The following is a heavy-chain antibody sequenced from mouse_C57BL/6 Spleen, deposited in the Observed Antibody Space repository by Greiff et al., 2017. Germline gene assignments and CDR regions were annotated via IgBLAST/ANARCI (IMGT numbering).Heavy chain of an antibody. J-gene: IGHJ2*01. Sequence: EVQLVESGGGLVKPGGSLKLSCAASGFTFSSYTMSWVRQTPEKRLEWVATISGGGGNTYYPDSVKGRFTISRDNAKNTLYLQLSSLRSEDTALYYCARIDSSCFHFDYWGQGTTLTVSS. CDR3: ARIDSSCFHFDY. D-gene: IGHD3-2*02. V-gene: IGHV5-9*01. CDR1: GFTFSSYT. CDR2: ISGGGGNT.